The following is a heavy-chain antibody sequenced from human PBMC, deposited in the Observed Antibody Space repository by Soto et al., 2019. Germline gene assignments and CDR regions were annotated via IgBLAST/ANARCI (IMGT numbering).Heavy chain of an antibody. CDR2: INPNSGGT. CDR3: ARAHIGYCTNRVCSPNYYMDV. V-gene: IGHV1-2*04. J-gene: IGHJ6*03. CDR1: GYTFTGYY. Sequence: ASVKVSCKASGYTFTGYYMHWVRQAPGQGLEWMGWINPNSGGTNYAQKFQGWVTMTRDTSISTAYMELSRLRSDDTAVYYCARAHIGYCTNRVCSPNYYMDVWGKGTTVTVSS. D-gene: IGHD2-8*01.